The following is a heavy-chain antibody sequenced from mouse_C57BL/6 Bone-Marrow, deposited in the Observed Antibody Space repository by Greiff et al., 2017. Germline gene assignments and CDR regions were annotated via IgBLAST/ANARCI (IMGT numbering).Heavy chain of an antibody. V-gene: IGHV1-59*01. CDR1: GYTFTSYW. J-gene: IGHJ4*01. CDR2: SDPSDSYT. D-gene: IGHD1-1*01. Sequence: VQLQQPGAELVRPGTSVKLSCKASGYTFTSYWMRWVKQRPGQGLEWIGVSDPSDSYTIYNQQFTGKATLTVDTSSSTAYTQHNILTSEDSAVYSDATTPYWYYGSCYDAMDYWGQGTSVTVSS. CDR3: ATTPYWYYGSCYDAMDY.